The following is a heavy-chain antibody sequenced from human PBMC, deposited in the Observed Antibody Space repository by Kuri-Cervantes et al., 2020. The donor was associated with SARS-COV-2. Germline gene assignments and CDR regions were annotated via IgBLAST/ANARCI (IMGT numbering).Heavy chain of an antibody. CDR3: SREWATIFGVVYDY. CDR1: GFTFNNYA. J-gene: IGHJ4*02. Sequence: GESLKISCAASGFTFNNYAMHWVRQTPGPGLEGVAVISYDGSNKYYADSVKGRFTISRDNSKNTLYLQMNSLRAEETAVYYCSREWATIFGVVYDYWGQGTLVTVSS. D-gene: IGHD3-3*01. CDR2: ISYDGSNK. V-gene: IGHV3-30-3*01.